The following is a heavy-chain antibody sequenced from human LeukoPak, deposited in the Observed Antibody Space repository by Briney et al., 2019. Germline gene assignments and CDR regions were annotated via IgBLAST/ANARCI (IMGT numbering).Heavy chain of an antibody. CDR3: ARGFSTVPNDY. Sequence: PSETLSLTCTVSGGSITSGSYYWSWIRQPAGKGLEWIGEINHSGSTNYNPSLKSRVTISVDTSKNQFSLKLSSVTAADTAVYYCARGFSTVPNDYWGQGTLVTVSS. CDR1: GGSITSGSYY. V-gene: IGHV4-61*10. CDR2: INHSGST. J-gene: IGHJ4*02. D-gene: IGHD4-17*01.